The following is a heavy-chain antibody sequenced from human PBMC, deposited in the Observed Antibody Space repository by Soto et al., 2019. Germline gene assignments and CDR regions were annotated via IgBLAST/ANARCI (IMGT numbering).Heavy chain of an antibody. D-gene: IGHD2-8*01. CDR3: VGLLMVYPYYFDY. CDR2: IDPSDSYT. Sequence: EVQLVQSGADVKKPGESLRISCKGSGYTFTTYWISWVRQMPGKGLEWMGRIDPSDSYTSYSPSFQGHVTISVDKSISTASLQWSSLKSSDTAMYYFVGLLMVYPYYFDYWGQGNQVTVPS. V-gene: IGHV5-10-1*01. CDR1: GYTFTTYW. J-gene: IGHJ4*02.